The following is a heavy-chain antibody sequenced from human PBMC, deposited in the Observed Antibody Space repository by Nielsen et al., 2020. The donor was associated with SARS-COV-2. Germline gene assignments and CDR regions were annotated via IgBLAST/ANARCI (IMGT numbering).Heavy chain of an antibody. CDR3: AKDLRFFTSLNYYGMDV. J-gene: IGHJ6*02. CDR1: GFTFSSYG. Sequence: GGSLRLSCAASGFTFSSYGMHWVRQAPGKGLEWVAVISYDGSNKYYADSVKGRFTISRDNSKNTLYLQMNSLRAEDTAVYYCAKDLRFFTSLNYYGMDVWGQGTTVTVSS. CDR2: ISYDGSNK. D-gene: IGHD3-3*01. V-gene: IGHV3-30*18.